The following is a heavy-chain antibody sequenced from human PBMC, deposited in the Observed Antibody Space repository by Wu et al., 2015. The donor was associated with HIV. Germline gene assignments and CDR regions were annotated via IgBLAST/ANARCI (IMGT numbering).Heavy chain of an antibody. J-gene: IGHJ4*02. Sequence: HLVQSGPELKKPGTSVKVFCKASGFTFGTSAIQWLRETRGQRLQWIGWIDVGSGNTNYAHGLRDRVSLYWDMSTATAHMELSSLRSDDTAKYYCARERVDYDSGGYRAHRGYYFDYWGQGTLVIVSS. CDR1: GFTFGTSA. D-gene: IGHD3-22*01. CDR2: IDVGSGNT. CDR3: ARERVDYDSGGYRAHRGYYFDY. V-gene: IGHV1-58*02.